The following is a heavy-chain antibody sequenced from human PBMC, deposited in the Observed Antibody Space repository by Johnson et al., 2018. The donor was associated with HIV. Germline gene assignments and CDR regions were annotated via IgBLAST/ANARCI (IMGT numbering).Heavy chain of an antibody. CDR3: ARGPYGGNDGFDI. V-gene: IGHV3-13*01. CDR2: VGIAGDT. Sequence: VQLVESGGGVVQPGGSLRLSCAASGFTFSNYDMHWVRQTTGKGLEWVSAVGIAGDTYYPGSVKGRFIISRDNAKNSLYLQMNSLRAEDTAVYYCARGPYGGNDGFDIWGQGKWSPSLQ. CDR1: GFTFSNYD. J-gene: IGHJ3*02. D-gene: IGHD4-23*01.